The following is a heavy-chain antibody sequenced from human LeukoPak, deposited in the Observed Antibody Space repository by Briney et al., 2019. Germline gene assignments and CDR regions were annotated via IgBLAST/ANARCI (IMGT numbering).Heavy chain of an antibody. D-gene: IGHD1-26*01. J-gene: IGHJ4*02. CDR3: ARGPVGWYVDY. CDR2: NIPIFGTA. CDR1: GGTFSSYA. Sequence: SVKVSCKASGGTFSSYAISWVRQAPGQGLEWMGGNIPIFGTANYAQKFQGRVTITADESTSTAYMELSSLKSEDTAVYYCARGPVGWYVDYRGQGTLVTVSS. V-gene: IGHV1-69*01.